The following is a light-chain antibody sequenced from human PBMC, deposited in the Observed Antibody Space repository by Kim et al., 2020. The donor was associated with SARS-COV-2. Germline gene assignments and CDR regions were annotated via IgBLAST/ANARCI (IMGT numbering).Light chain of an antibody. CDR2: RNN. V-gene: IGLV1-47*01. Sequence: GQRVTISCSGSSSNIGSNYVYWYQQLPGTAPKRLIYRNNQRPSGVPDRFSGSKSGTSAPLAISGLRSEDEADYYCAAWDDSLSGWVFGGGTQLTVL. CDR1: SSNIGSNY. CDR3: AAWDDSLSGWV. J-gene: IGLJ3*02.